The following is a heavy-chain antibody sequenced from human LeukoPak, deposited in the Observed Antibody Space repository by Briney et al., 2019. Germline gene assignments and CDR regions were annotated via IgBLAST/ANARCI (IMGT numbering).Heavy chain of an antibody. CDR3: ARAKSNGLNFRGFRYDSGKKYSDY. Sequence: SETLSLTCTVSGGSISSDKYYWGWIRQPPGKGLEWIGSIYYSGITYYNPSLKSRVTISVDTSKNQFSLKVSSVTAADTALYYCARAKSNGLNFRGFRYDSGKKYSDYWGLGTLVTVSS. J-gene: IGHJ4*02. V-gene: IGHV4-39*07. D-gene: IGHD5-18*01. CDR1: GGSISSDKYY. CDR2: IYYSGIT.